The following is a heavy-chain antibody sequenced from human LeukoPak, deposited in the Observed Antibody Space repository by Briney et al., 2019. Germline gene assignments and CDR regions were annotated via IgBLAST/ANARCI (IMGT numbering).Heavy chain of an antibody. Sequence: PGGSLRLSCAASGFTFSSYSMNWVRQAPGKGLEWASSISSSSSYIYYADSVKGRFTISRDNAKNSLYLQMNSLRAEDTAVYYCARDRVTGLRFLEWLSNDAFDIWGQGTMVTVSS. CDR2: ISSSSSYI. J-gene: IGHJ3*02. CDR3: ARDRVTGLRFLEWLSNDAFDI. D-gene: IGHD3-3*01. V-gene: IGHV3-21*01. CDR1: GFTFSSYS.